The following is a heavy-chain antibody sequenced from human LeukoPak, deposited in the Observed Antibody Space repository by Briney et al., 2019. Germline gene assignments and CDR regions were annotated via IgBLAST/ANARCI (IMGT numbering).Heavy chain of an antibody. CDR2: ITSSSSYI. V-gene: IGHV3-21*06. CDR3: ARQTGSGLFILP. CDR1: GFTFSSYN. D-gene: IGHD3/OR15-3a*01. J-gene: IGHJ4*02. Sequence: GGSLRLSCAASGFTFSSYNMNWVRQAPGKGLEWVSSITSSSSYIYYADSVKGRFTISRDNAKNSLYLQMDSLRVEDTAEYYCARQTGSGLFILPGGQGTLVTVSS.